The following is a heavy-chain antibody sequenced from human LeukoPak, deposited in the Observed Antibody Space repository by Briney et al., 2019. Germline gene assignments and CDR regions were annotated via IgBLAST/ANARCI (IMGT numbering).Heavy chain of an antibody. D-gene: IGHD2-15*01. Sequence: GGSLRLSCAASGFTFSSYAMTWVRQAPGKGLECVSAISGNGDDTYYADSVKGRFTISRDNSKITLYLQVNSLRAEDTAVYYCARGGGYYPIDYWGQGTLVTVSS. CDR1: GFTFSSYA. CDR3: ARGGGYYPIDY. J-gene: IGHJ4*02. CDR2: ISGNGDDT. V-gene: IGHV3-23*01.